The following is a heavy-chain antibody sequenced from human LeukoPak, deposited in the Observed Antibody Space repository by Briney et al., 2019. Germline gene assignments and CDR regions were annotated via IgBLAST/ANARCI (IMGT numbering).Heavy chain of an antibody. CDR2: ISSSSSTI. D-gene: IGHD6-13*01. CDR1: GFTFSSNS. V-gene: IGHV3-48*01. Sequence: PGVSLRLSCAASGFTFSSNSMNWVRQAPGKGLEWVSYISSSSSTIYYADSVKGRFTISRDNAKNSLYLQMNSLRAEDTAVYYCAKDVLYSSSWPFDYWGQGTLVTVSS. J-gene: IGHJ4*02. CDR3: AKDVLYSSSWPFDY.